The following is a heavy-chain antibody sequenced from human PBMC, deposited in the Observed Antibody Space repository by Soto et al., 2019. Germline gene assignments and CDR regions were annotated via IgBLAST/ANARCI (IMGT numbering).Heavy chain of an antibody. Sequence: QGQLVQSGAEVKKPGASVKVSCKSSGFYDINWVRQAPGQGLEWVGFVIIDTGRTCKAQTFQGRVTMTGDPSISTASMELSDLRSEDTAGYFCATYEGATGFTNWGQGTMVTVSS. CDR2: VIIDTGRT. V-gene: IGHV1-8*01. J-gene: IGHJ4*02. CDR1: GFYD. D-gene: IGHD3-16*01. CDR3: ATYEGATGFTN.